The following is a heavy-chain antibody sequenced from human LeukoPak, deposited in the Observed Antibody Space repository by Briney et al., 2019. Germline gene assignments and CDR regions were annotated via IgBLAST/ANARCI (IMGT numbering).Heavy chain of an antibody. Sequence: GGSLRLSWAASGFTFDDYAMHWVRQAPAKGLEWVSGISWNSGSIGYADSVKGRFTISRDNAKNSLYLQMNSLRAEDTALYYCAKDIKSEQQLVGFDYWGQGTLVTVSS. D-gene: IGHD6-13*01. CDR2: ISWNSGSI. CDR1: GFTFDDYA. J-gene: IGHJ4*02. CDR3: AKDIKSEQQLVGFDY. V-gene: IGHV3-9*01.